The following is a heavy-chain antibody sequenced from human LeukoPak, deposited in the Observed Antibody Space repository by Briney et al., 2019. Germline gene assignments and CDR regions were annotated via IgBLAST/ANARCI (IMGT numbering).Heavy chain of an antibody. V-gene: IGHV3-74*01. Sequence: PGGSLRLSCAASGFTFSSYWMHWVRQAPGKGLVWVSRINTDGSSTTYADSVKGRFTISRDNAENTLYMQMTSLRAEDTAVYYCAKDLFDSSGYYYYYCYYGMDVWGQGTTVTVSS. D-gene: IGHD3-22*01. CDR1: GFTFSSYW. CDR3: AKDLFDSSGYYYYYCYYGMDV. J-gene: IGHJ6*02. CDR2: INTDGSST.